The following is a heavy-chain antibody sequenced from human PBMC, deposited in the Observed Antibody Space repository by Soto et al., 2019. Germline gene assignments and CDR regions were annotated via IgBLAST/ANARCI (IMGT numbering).Heavy chain of an antibody. D-gene: IGHD2-2*01. V-gene: IGHV3-23*01. CDR1: GFTFSSYA. CDR2: ISGSGGST. J-gene: IGHJ4*02. Sequence: GGSLRLSCAASGFTFSSYAMSWVGHAPGKGLEWVSAISGSGGSTYYADPVKGRFTISRDNSKNTLYLQMNSLRAEDTAVYYCAKLLPAASLYFDYWGQGTLVTVSS. CDR3: AKLLPAASLYFDY.